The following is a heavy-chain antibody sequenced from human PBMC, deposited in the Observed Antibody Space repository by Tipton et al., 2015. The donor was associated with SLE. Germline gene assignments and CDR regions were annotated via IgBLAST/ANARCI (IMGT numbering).Heavy chain of an antibody. CDR1: GGSISRGCYY. V-gene: IGHV4-61*02. J-gene: IGHJ6*03. Sequence: TLSLTCTVSGGSISRGCYYWSWMRQPAGKGLEWIGRIYTSGSTKYNPSLKSRVTISVDTSKNQFSLKLSSVTAADTAVYYCARGSAVITSGYYYYYMDVWGKGTTVTVSS. CDR2: IYTSGST. D-gene: IGHD3-22*01. CDR3: ARGSAVITSGYYYYYMDV.